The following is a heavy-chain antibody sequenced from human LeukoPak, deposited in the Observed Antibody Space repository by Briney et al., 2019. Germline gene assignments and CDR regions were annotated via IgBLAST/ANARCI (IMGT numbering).Heavy chain of an antibody. CDR2: MNPNSGNT. J-gene: IGHJ4*02. Sequence: GASVKVSCKASGYTFTGYYMHWVRQATGQGLEWMGWMNPNSGNTGYAQKFQGRVTMTRNTSISTAYMELSSLRSEDTAVYYCARGPSIAVAGTDFDYWGQGTLVTVSS. CDR1: GYTFTGYY. CDR3: ARGPSIAVAGTDFDY. V-gene: IGHV1-8*02. D-gene: IGHD6-19*01.